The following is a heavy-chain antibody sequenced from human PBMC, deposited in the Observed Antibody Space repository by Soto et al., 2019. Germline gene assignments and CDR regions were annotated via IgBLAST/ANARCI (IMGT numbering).Heavy chain of an antibody. CDR2: IYYSGST. CDR3: ARYSLPYHCSGGSCSDDAFDI. Sequence: SETLSLTCTVSGGSISSSSYYWGWIRQPPGKGLEWIGSIYYSGSTYYNPSLKSRVTISVDTSKNQFSLKLSSVTAADTAVYYCARYSLPYHCSGGSCSDDAFDIWGQGTMVTVSS. D-gene: IGHD2-15*01. CDR1: GGSISSSSYY. V-gene: IGHV4-39*01. J-gene: IGHJ3*02.